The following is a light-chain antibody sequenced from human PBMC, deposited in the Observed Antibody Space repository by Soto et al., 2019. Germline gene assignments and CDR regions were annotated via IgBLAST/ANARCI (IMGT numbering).Light chain of an antibody. CDR3: QQRSSWPRT. Sequence: EIVLTQSPATLSLSPGERATLSCRASQSVSSYLAWYQQKCGQAPRLLIYDASNRATGIPARFSGSGSGTDFTLTNSSLEPEDFAVYYCQQRSSWPRTFGQGTKVEIK. CDR2: DAS. CDR1: QSVSSY. V-gene: IGKV3-11*01. J-gene: IGKJ1*01.